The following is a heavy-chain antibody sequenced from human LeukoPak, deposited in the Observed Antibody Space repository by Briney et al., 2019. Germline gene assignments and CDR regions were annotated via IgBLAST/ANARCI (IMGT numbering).Heavy chain of an antibody. CDR3: ARDHSSGLYNWFDP. V-gene: IGHV3-64*01. D-gene: IGHD3-22*01. Sequence: GSLRLSCAASGFTFSSYAMHWVRQAPGKGLEYVSAISSNGGSTYYAISVKGRFTISRDNSKNTLYLQMGSLRAEDMAVYYCARDHSSGLYNWFDPWGQGTLVTVSS. CDR1: GFTFSSYA. J-gene: IGHJ5*02. CDR2: ISSNGGST.